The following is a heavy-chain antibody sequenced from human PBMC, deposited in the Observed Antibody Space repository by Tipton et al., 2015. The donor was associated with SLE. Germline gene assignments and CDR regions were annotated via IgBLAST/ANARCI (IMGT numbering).Heavy chain of an antibody. CDR2: INSHSSYI. Sequence: SLRLSCAASGFSFSDHTMNWVRQAPGKGLEWVSSINSHSSYIYYADSVEGRFTISRDNAKNSLFLQMSSLRAEDTAVYYCARDLIGGDFDYWGQGTLVTVSS. V-gene: IGHV3-21*01. J-gene: IGHJ4*02. D-gene: IGHD3-10*01. CDR3: ARDLIGGDFDY. CDR1: GFSFSDHT.